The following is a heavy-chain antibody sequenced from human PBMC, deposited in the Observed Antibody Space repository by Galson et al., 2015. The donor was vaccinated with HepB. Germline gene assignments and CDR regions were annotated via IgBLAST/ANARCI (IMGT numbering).Heavy chain of an antibody. D-gene: IGHD4-17*01. V-gene: IGHV3-23*01. CDR3: AKDHPVGDSAGDAFDI. J-gene: IGHJ3*02. Sequence: SLRLSCAASGFTFSSYAMSWVRQAPGKGLEWVSAISGSGGSTYYADSVKGRFTISRDNSKNTLYLQMNSLRAEDTAVYYCAKDHPVGDSAGDAFDIWGQGTMVTVSS. CDR2: ISGSGGST. CDR1: GFTFSSYA.